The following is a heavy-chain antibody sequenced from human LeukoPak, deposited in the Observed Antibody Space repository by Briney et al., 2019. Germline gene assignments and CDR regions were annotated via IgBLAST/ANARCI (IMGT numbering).Heavy chain of an antibody. CDR1: GGSISSGSYY. D-gene: IGHD3-10*01. J-gene: IGHJ4*02. Sequence: SETLSLTCTVSGGSISSGSYYWSWIRQPAGKGLEWIGRIYTSGSTNYNPSLKSRVTMSVDTSKNQFSLKLSSVTAADTAVYYCASPRGDWGQGTLVTVSS. CDR3: ASPRGD. CDR2: IYTSGST. V-gene: IGHV4-61*02.